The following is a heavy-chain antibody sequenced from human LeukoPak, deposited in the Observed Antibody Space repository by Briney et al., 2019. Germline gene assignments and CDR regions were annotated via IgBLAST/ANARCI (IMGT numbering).Heavy chain of an antibody. CDR3: AKGDSGSYHDAFDI. CDR1: GFTFSSYA. D-gene: IGHD1-26*01. V-gene: IGHV3-9*01. Sequence: GGSLRLSCAASGFTFSSYAMSWVRQAPGKGLEWVSGISWNSGSIGYADSVEGRFTISRDNAKNSLYLQMNSLRAEDTALYYCAKGDSGSYHDAFDIWGQGTMVTVSS. J-gene: IGHJ3*02. CDR2: ISWNSGSI.